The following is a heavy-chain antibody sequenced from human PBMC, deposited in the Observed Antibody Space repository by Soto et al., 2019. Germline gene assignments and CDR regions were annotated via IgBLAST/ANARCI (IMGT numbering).Heavy chain of an antibody. Sequence: SVKVSCKASGGTFSSYAISWVRQAPGQGLEWMGGIIPILGTANYAQKFQGRVTITADESTSTAYMELSSLRSEDTAVYYCASAEWSSTQYYYYGMDVWGQGTTVTVSS. CDR2: IIPILGTA. CDR3: ASAEWSSTQYYYYGMDV. V-gene: IGHV1-69*13. CDR1: GGTFSSYA. D-gene: IGHD3-3*01. J-gene: IGHJ6*02.